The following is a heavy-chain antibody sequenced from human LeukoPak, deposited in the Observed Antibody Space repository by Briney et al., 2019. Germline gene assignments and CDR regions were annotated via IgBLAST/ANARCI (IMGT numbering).Heavy chain of an antibody. Sequence: GGSLRLSCAASGFSFSTYGMHWVRQASGKGLELVAFIRYDGNEIYYADSVKGRFTISRDNSKNTLYLEMNSLRPEDTALYYCAKDWSGDYNWSDPWGQGTLVIVSS. V-gene: IGHV3-30*02. CDR3: AKDWSGDYNWSDP. D-gene: IGHD3-3*01. J-gene: IGHJ5*02. CDR1: GFSFSTYG. CDR2: IRYDGNEI.